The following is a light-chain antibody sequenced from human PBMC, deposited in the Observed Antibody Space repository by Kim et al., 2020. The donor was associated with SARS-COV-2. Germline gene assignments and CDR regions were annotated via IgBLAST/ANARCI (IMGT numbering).Light chain of an antibody. CDR3: KQYNNWPYT. CDR2: GAS. V-gene: IGKV3-15*01. J-gene: IGKJ2*01. Sequence: EIVMTQSPATLSVSPGERATLSCRASQSVSSNLAWYHQKPGQAPRLLIYGASTRATGFPARFSGSGSGTEFTLTISSLQSEDFAVYYCKQYNNWPYTFGQGTKLEI. CDR1: QSVSSN.